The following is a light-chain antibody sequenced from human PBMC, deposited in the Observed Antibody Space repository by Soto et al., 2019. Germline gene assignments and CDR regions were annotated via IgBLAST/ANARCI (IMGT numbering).Light chain of an antibody. V-gene: IGKV1-5*01. CDR2: DAS. CDR3: HQYNSYPHS. CDR1: HSISSW. J-gene: IGKJ2*03. Sequence: DIQMTQSPSTLSASVGDRVTITCRASHSISSWLAWYQQKPGKAPQLLIYDASTLESGVPSRFSGSGSGSEFTLIISSLQPDDFATYYCHQYNSYPHSFGQGTKLEIK.